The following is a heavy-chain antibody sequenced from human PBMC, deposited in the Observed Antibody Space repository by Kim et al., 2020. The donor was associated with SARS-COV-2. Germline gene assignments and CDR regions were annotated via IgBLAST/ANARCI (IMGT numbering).Heavy chain of an antibody. J-gene: IGHJ3*02. D-gene: IGHD3-22*01. CDR1: GYTFTSYG. V-gene: IGHV1-18*01. CDR2: ISAYNGNT. CDR3: ARPNFVEDYYDSSGGDAFDI. Sequence: ASVKVSCKASGYTFTSYGISWVRQAPGQGLEWMGWISAYNGNTNYAQKLQGRVTMTTDTSTSTAYMELRSLRSDDTAVYYCARPNFVEDYYDSSGGDAFDIWGQGTMVTVSS.